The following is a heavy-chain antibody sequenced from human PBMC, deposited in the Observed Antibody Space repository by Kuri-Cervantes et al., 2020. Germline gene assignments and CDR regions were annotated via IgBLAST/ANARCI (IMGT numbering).Heavy chain of an antibody. CDR1: GFTFSGYW. Sequence: GGSLRLSCAASGFTFSGYWMTWVRQAPGKGLEWVANIKHDGSENYYVDSVKGRFTITRDNAKHSLLLQTNSLRDEGAGVYYCARDTHGIDYWGQGTLVTVSS. J-gene: IGHJ4*02. CDR2: IKHDGSEN. D-gene: IGHD1-14*01. CDR3: ARDTHGIDY. V-gene: IGHV3-7*01.